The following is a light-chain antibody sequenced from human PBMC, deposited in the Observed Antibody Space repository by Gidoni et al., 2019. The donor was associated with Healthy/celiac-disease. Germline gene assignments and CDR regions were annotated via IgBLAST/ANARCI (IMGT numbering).Light chain of an antibody. Sequence: EIVLTQSPATLSVSPGERATLSCRASQSVSSYLAWYQQKPGQAPRLLFYDASTRATGIPARFSGSGSGTDFTLTISSLEPEDFAVYYCQQRSNWPPMYTFGQGTKLEIK. CDR1: QSVSSY. J-gene: IGKJ2*01. CDR3: QQRSNWPPMYT. CDR2: DAS. V-gene: IGKV3-11*01.